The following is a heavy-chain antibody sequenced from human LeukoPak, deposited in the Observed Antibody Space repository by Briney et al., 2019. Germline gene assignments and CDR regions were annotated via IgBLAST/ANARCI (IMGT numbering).Heavy chain of an antibody. D-gene: IGHD6-19*01. CDR3: AKDSVAGEGDYFDY. Sequence: GGSLRLSCAASQFTFSKCAMSWVRQAPGEGLEWVSAVSGSGGNTYYADSVKGRFTISRDNSKNTLYLQMNSLRAEDTAVYYCAKDSVAGEGDYFDYWGQGTLVTVSS. V-gene: IGHV3-23*01. CDR2: VSGSGGNT. J-gene: IGHJ4*02. CDR1: QFTFSKCA.